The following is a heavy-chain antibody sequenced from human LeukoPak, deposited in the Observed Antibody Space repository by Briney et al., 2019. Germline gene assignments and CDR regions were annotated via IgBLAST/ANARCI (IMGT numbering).Heavy chain of an antibody. D-gene: IGHD3-22*01. CDR2: IIPIIGTG. Sequence: ASVKVSCKASGDTFISHATTWVRQAPGQGLEWMGRIIPIIGTGNYAQKFQGRVTITADKSTNTAYMELTSVTSEDTAVYYCARGHDSSGHRAAFWGQGTRVTVSS. J-gene: IGHJ4*02. CDR3: ARGHDSSGHRAAF. CDR1: GDTFISHA. V-gene: IGHV1-69*04.